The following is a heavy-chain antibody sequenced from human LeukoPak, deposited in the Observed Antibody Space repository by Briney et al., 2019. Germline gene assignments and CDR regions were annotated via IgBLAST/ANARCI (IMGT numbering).Heavy chain of an antibody. CDR1: GGSISSYY. CDR3: ARTWGWYYFDY. CDR2: IYYSGST. J-gene: IGHJ4*02. D-gene: IGHD6-19*01. V-gene: IGHV4-59*01. Sequence: SETLSLTCTISGGSISSYYWSWIRQPPGKGLEWIGYIYYSGSTNYNPSLKSRVTISVDTSKNQFSLKLSSVTAADTAVYYCARTWGWYYFDYWGQGTLVTVSS.